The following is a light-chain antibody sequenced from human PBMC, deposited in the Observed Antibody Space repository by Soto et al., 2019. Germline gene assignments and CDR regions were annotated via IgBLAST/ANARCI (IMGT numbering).Light chain of an antibody. J-gene: IGKJ2*01. CDR3: KQYGSSPYT. Sequence: EIVLTQSPGTLSLSPGERATLSCRASQSVSSSYLAWYQQKPGQAPRLLIYGASSRATGIPDRFSGSGSGTDLNLTISRLEPEDFAVYYCKQYGSSPYTFGQGTKLEIK. CDR2: GAS. CDR1: QSVSSSY. V-gene: IGKV3-20*01.